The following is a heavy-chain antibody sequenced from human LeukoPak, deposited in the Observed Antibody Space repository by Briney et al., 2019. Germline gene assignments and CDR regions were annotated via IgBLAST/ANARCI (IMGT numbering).Heavy chain of an antibody. Sequence: GGSLRLSCAASGFTFSSYAMSWVRQAPGKGLEWVSAISGSGGSTYYADSVKGRFTISRDNSKNTLYLQMNSLRAEDTAVYYCAKTLRSTRYSSSWNGGGEDYWGQGTLVTVSS. V-gene: IGHV3-23*01. CDR1: GFTFSSYA. CDR2: ISGSGGST. CDR3: AKTLRSTRYSSSWNGGGEDY. D-gene: IGHD6-13*01. J-gene: IGHJ4*02.